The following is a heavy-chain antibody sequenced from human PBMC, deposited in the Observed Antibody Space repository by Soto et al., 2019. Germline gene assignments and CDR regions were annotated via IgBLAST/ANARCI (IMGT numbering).Heavy chain of an antibody. J-gene: IGHJ6*04. Sequence: QVELVQSGAEVKKPGSSVKVSCKASGGHFITFAISWVRQAPGQGLEWMGEIIPISSTTKSAHKFQDRVTISSDGSSSTVHMELRSLKSEDTAIYFGAKHLGIDPFGSYGLDVWGEVTTVTVSS. D-gene: IGHD3-16*01. CDR1: GGHFITFA. V-gene: IGHV1-69*01. CDR3: AKHLGIDPFGSYGLDV. CDR2: IIPISSTT.